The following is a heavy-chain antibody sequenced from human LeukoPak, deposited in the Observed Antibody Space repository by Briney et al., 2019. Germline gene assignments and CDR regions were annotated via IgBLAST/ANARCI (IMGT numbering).Heavy chain of an antibody. Sequence: GSLRLSCTVSGFTFSRYTMHWVRQAPGKGLEYVSAISGNGDSTYHANSVKGRFTISRDDSKNTLYLQMGSLRDEDMAVYYCARGYCSSRCYRYSDYWGQGTLVTVSS. D-gene: IGHD2-2*01. CDR2: ISGNGDST. CDR1: GFTFSRYT. J-gene: IGHJ4*02. V-gene: IGHV3-64*01. CDR3: ARGYCSSRCYRYSDY.